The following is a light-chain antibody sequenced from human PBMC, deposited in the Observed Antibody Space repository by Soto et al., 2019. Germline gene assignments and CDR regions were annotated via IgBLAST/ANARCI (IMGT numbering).Light chain of an antibody. V-gene: IGLV2-14*01. Sequence: QPVLTQPASVSGSPGQSITISCTGTSSDVGGYNYVSWYQQHPGKAPKLMIYEVSNRPSGVSNRFSGSKSGNTASLTISGLQAEDEADYYCSSYAGNRTFVFGGGTKLTVL. CDR3: SSYAGNRTFV. CDR2: EVS. J-gene: IGLJ2*01. CDR1: SSDVGGYNY.